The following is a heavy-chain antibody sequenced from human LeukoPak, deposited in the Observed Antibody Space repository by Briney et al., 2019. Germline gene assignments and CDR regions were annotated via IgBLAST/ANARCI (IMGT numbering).Heavy chain of an antibody. V-gene: IGHV3-33*01. Sequence: GRPLRLSCAASGFTSSSYGMHWVRQAPGKGLEWVAVIWYDGSNKYYADSVKGRFTISRDNSKNTLYLQMNSLRAEDTAVYYCARDRRGLRYFDPTYYFDYWGQGTLVTVSS. CDR3: ARDRRGLRYFDPTYYFDY. D-gene: IGHD3-9*01. CDR1: GFTSSSYG. J-gene: IGHJ4*02. CDR2: IWYDGSNK.